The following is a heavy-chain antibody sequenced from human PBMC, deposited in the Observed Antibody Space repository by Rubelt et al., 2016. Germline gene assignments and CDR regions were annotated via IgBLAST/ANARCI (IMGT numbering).Heavy chain of an antibody. Sequence: GFTFSSYAMHWVRQAPGKGLEWVAVISYDGSNKYYADSVKGRFTISRDNSKNSLYLQMNSLRAEDTAVYYCARALAGIKGPIDYWGQGTLVTVSS. D-gene: IGHD2-21*01. V-gene: IGHV3-30*04. CDR2: ISYDGSNK. CDR1: GFTFSSYA. CDR3: ARALAGIKGPIDY. J-gene: IGHJ4*02.